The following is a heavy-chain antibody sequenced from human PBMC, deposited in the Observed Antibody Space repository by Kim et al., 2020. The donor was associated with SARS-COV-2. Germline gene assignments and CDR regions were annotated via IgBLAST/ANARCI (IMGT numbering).Heavy chain of an antibody. Sequence: SETLSLTCTVSGGSISSYYWSWIRQPPGKGLEWIGYIYYSGSTNYNPSLKSRVTISVDTSKNQFSLKLSSVTAADTAVYYCARGSSSWYIPRSIYYYYGMDVWGQGTTVTVSS. D-gene: IGHD6-13*01. CDR1: GGSISSYY. J-gene: IGHJ6*02. CDR3: ARGSSSWYIPRSIYYYYGMDV. CDR2: IYYSGST. V-gene: IGHV4-59*13.